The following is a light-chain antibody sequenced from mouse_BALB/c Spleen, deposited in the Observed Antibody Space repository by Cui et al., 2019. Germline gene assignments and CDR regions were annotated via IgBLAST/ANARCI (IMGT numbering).Light chain of an antibody. CDR1: QSLRNSRNRHNY. Sequence: DIVKPQSQSSLSVSAGEKVTMGCKSSQSLRNSRNRHNYLAWYQQKPGQSPKLLIYWATTWESGVPDSFRGSGSGTDFTLNISNIQTEDLAGYYCKHSYNIPHTFGAGTKLEIK. J-gene: IGKJ2*01. V-gene: IGKV8-21*01. CDR3: KHSYNIPHT. CDR2: WAT.